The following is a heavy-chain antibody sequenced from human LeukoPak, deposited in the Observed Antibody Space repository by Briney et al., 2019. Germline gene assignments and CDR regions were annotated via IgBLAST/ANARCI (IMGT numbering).Heavy chain of an antibody. Sequence: GGSLRLSCAASGFTFSSYSMNWVRQAPGKGLEWVSSISSSSSYIYSADSVKGRFTISRDNAKNSLYLQMNSLRAEDTAVYYCARSYDILTGYYPRSFDYWGQGTLVTVSS. CDR2: ISSSSSYI. V-gene: IGHV3-21*01. CDR1: GFTFSSYS. CDR3: ARSYDILTGYYPRSFDY. J-gene: IGHJ4*02. D-gene: IGHD3-9*01.